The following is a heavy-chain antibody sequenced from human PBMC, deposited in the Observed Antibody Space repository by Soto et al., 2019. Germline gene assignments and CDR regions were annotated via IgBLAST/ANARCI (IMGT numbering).Heavy chain of an antibody. Sequence: WMGWINAGNGYTKYSQNFQGRLTITRDTSASTAYMELSSLRSDDTAVYYCARAPIVVVPAAMPIFWFDPWGQGTLVTVSS. D-gene: IGHD2-2*01. V-gene: IGHV1-3*01. J-gene: IGHJ5*02. CDR2: INAGNGYT. CDR3: ARAPIVVVPAAMPIFWFDP.